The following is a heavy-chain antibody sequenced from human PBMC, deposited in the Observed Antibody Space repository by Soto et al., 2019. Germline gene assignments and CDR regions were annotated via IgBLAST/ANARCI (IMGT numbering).Heavy chain of an antibody. CDR3: AKPPGVENYDTSGYYLALYYFDY. V-gene: IGHV3-23*01. Sequence: GGSLRLSCAASGFTFSTYAMSWVRQAPGKGLEWVSTISITGGSTYYADSVKGRFTISRDNSKNTLYLQMNSLRAEDTAVYYCAKPPGVENYDTSGYYLALYYFDYWGQGTLVTVSS. D-gene: IGHD3-22*01. J-gene: IGHJ4*02. CDR2: ISITGGST. CDR1: GFTFSTYA.